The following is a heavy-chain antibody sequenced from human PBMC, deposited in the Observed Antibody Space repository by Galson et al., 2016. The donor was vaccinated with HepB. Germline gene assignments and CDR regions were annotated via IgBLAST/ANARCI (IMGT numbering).Heavy chain of an antibody. D-gene: IGHD3-10*01. CDR3: AKEGWFGELLYGHFDF. CDR2: ISGRGDRI. J-gene: IGHJ4*02. Sequence: SLRLSCAASGFTFSSFAMSWVRWVPGKGLEWVSAISGRGDRIRYAESVKGRFIISRDNSKNTLDVEMKSLRVEDTAVYYCAKEGWFGELLYGHFDFWGQGTLVTVSS. V-gene: IGHV3-23*01. CDR1: GFTFSSFA.